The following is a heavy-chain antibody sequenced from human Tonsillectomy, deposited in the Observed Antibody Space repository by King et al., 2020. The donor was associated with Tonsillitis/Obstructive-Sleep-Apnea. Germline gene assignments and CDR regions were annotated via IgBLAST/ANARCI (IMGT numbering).Heavy chain of an antibody. D-gene: IGHD3-3*01. CDR3: ARAILDWSGYWDY. CDR1: GGSISRYY. CDR2: IYYSGST. J-gene: IGHJ4*02. V-gene: IGHV4-59*01. Sequence: VQLQESGPGLVKPSETLSLTCTVSGGSISRYYWSWIRQPPGKGLEWIGYIYYSGSTNYNPSLKSRVAISVDTSRNQISLKLSSVTAADTAVYYCARAILDWSGYWDYWGQGTLVTVSS.